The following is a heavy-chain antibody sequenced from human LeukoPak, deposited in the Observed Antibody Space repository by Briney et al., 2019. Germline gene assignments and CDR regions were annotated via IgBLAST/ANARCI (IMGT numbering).Heavy chain of an antibody. CDR3: ARVPNDYGGGDY. Sequence: ASVKVSCKASGGTFSSYAISWVRQAPGQGLEWMGWISAYNGNTNYAQKLQGRVTMTTDTSTSTAYMELRSLRSDDTAVYYCARVPNDYGGGDYWGQGTLVTVSS. CDR2: ISAYNGNT. V-gene: IGHV1-18*01. J-gene: IGHJ4*02. CDR1: GGTFSSYA. D-gene: IGHD4-23*01.